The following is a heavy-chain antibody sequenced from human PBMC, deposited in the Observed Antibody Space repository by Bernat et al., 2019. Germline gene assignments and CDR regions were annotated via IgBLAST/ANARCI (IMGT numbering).Heavy chain of an antibody. CDR2: ISYDGSNK. J-gene: IGHJ4*02. D-gene: IGHD6-13*01. V-gene: IGHV3-30-3*01. CDR3: ARTAKSSSWYVLDY. CDR1: GFTFSSYA. Sequence: QVQLVDSGGGVVQPGRSLRLSCAASGFTFSSYAMHWVRQAPGKGLVWVAVISYDGSNKCYAGSVKGRLTMARDNSKNSLDLQMNSQRAEDTAVYYCARTAKSSSWYVLDYWGQGTLVTVSS.